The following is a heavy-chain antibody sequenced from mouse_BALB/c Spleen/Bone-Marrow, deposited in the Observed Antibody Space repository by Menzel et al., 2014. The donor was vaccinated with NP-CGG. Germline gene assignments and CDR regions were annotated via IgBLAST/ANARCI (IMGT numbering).Heavy chain of an antibody. CDR1: GFTFSDFY. CDR3: ARDAGTRAMDY. Sequence: EVKVVESGGGLVQPGGSLTLSCATSGFTFSDFYMEWVRQPPWKRLEWIAASRNNANDYTTEYSASVKGLFIVSRDTSQSILYLQMKALRAEDTAIYYCARDAGTRAMDYWGQGTSVTVSS. V-gene: IGHV7-1*02. CDR2: SRNNANDYTT. D-gene: IGHD4-1*01. J-gene: IGHJ4*01.